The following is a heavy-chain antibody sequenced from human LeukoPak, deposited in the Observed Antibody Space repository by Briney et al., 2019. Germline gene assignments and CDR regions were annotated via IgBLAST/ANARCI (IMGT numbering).Heavy chain of an antibody. Sequence: PSETLSLTCTVSGGSISSYYWSWIRQPPGKGLEWIGYFYDSGSANYNPSLKSRVTISVDTSKNQFSLKLSSVTAADTAVYYCARAGPAGVDYWGQGTLVTVSS. V-gene: IGHV4-59*01. CDR1: GGSISSYY. CDR3: ARAGPAGVDY. J-gene: IGHJ4*02. D-gene: IGHD6-13*01. CDR2: FYDSGSA.